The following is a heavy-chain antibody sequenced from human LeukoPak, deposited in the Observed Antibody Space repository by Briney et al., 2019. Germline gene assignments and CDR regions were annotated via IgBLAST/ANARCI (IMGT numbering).Heavy chain of an antibody. CDR1: GYAISSGYY. CDR3: ASQSKAGSRYGYYYYMDV. CDR2: INHSGST. V-gene: IGHV4-34*01. Sequence: SETLSLTCSVSGYAISSGYYWSWIRQPPGKGLEWIGEINHSGSTNYNPSLKSRVTISVDTSKNQFSLKLSSVTAADTAVYYCASQSKAGSRYGYYYYMDVWGKGTTVTVSS. D-gene: IGHD5-18*01. J-gene: IGHJ6*03.